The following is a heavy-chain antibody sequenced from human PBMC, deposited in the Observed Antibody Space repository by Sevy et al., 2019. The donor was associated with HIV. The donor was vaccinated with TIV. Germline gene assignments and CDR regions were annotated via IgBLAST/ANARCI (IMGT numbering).Heavy chain of an antibody. V-gene: IGHV4-31*03. CDR3: ARLWGTTFDF. CDR2: IYYSGSP. J-gene: IGHJ4*02. Sequence: SETLSLTCTVSGDSISSYVYYWAWIRHHPGKGLEWIGHIYYSGSPYYSPSLKSRLSISADTSKNQFSLRLSSVTAADTAVYYCARLWGTTFDFWGQGALVTSPQ. CDR1: GDSISSYVYY. D-gene: IGHD3-16*01.